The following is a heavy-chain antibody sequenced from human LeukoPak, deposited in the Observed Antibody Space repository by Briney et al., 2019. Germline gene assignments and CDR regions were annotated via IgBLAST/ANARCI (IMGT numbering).Heavy chain of an antibody. V-gene: IGHV4-59*01. D-gene: IGHD1-1*01. CDR1: GASISGYY. J-gene: IGHJ4*02. Sequence: SETLSLTCTVSGASISGYYWGWIRQSPGKGLEWIGYIHYSGDTNYAPSLKSRVSISVDTSKNQFSLKLTSLTAADTAVYYCVKVGTGTVDFWGQGILVSISS. CDR2: IHYSGDT. CDR3: VKVGTGTVDF.